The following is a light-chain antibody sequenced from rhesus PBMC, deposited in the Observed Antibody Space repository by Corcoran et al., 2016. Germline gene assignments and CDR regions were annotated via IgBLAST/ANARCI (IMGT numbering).Light chain of an antibody. V-gene: IGKV3-42*01. J-gene: IGKJ4*01. CDR2: WAT. CDR3: QQDYSWPRALA. Sequence: EIVMTQSPATLSLSPGERATLSCRASQSVSSSLAWYQQKPGQAPKLLFFWATTRANGLPDRFSGSGVGTEFTFTISSLEPEDVGVYYCQQDYSWPRALAFGGVSKVELK. CDR1: QSVSSS.